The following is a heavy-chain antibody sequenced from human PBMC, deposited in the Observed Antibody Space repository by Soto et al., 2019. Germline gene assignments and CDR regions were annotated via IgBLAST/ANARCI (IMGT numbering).Heavy chain of an antibody. Sequence: QVQLVQSGAEVKKPESSVRVSCKASGGTFNNYAITWVRQAPGQGLEWLGGTIPMFGTTNYAEKFQGRVTNTAHESTNAAYMELNSLRSEDTAIYYCTRCGIRYHSIGYYLGIDGMDVWGQGTTVIVSS. V-gene: IGHV1-69*12. CDR3: TRCGIRYHSIGYYLGIDGMDV. D-gene: IGHD3-22*01. CDR1: GGTFNNYA. CDR2: TIPMFGTT. J-gene: IGHJ6*02.